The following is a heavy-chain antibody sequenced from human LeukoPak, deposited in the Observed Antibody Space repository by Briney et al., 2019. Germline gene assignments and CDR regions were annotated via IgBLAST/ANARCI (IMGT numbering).Heavy chain of an antibody. Sequence: PSETLSLTCAVSGVSIRNYYWRWIRQPPGKGLEWIGYIYYTGSNDYNPSLKSRGTMSVDTSTNHFSLQLSSVPTADTAVYSCARGSVRGEFDPWGQGTLVTVSS. D-gene: IGHD3-10*01. CDR3: ARGSVRGEFDP. CDR2: IYYTGSN. J-gene: IGHJ5*02. V-gene: IGHV4-59*01. CDR1: GVSIRNYY.